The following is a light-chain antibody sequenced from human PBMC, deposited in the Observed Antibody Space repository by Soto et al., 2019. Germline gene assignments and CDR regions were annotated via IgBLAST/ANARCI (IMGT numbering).Light chain of an antibody. CDR2: GAS. J-gene: IGKJ1*01. Sequence: EIVMTQSPGARSVSPGEGATLSCRASQSVSSSLAWYQQKPGQAPRLLIYGASTRATGIPARFSGSGSGTEFTLTISSLQSEDFAVYYCQQHNNWPSWTFGQGTKVDI. CDR3: QQHNNWPSWT. CDR1: QSVSSS. V-gene: IGKV3-15*01.